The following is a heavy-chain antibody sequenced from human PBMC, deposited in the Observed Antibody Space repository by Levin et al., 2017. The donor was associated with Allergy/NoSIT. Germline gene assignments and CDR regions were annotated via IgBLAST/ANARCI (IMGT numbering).Heavy chain of an antibody. J-gene: IGHJ4*02. CDR3: ARDLGIAVAEPYFDY. D-gene: IGHD6-19*01. CDR1: GGTFSSYA. V-gene: IGHV1-69*06. CDR2: IIPIFGTA. Sequence: ASVKVSCKASGGTFSSYAISWVRQAPGQGLEWMGGIIPIFGTANYAQKFQGRVTITADKSTSTAYMELSSLRSEDTAVYYCARDLGIAVAEPYFDYWGQGTLVTVSS.